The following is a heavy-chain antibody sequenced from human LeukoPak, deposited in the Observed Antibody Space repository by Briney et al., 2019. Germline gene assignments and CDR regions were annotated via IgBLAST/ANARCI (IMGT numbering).Heavy chain of an antibody. CDR3: ARSPQMTSRRDGYSLYFDY. J-gene: IGHJ4*02. CDR1: GFTFSDYY. CDR2: ISSSGSTI. Sequence: PGGSLRLSCAASGFTFSDYYMSWIRQAPGKGLEWVSYISSSGSTIYYADSVKGRFTISRDNAKNSLYLQINSLRAEDTAVYYCARSPQMTSRRDGYSLYFDYWGQGTLVTVSS. V-gene: IGHV3-11*04. D-gene: IGHD5-24*01.